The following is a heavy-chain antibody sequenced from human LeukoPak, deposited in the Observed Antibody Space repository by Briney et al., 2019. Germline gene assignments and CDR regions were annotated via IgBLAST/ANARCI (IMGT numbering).Heavy chain of an antibody. Sequence: ASVKVSFKASGYTFTSYGISWVRQAPGQGLEWMGWISAYNGNTNYAQKLQGRVTMTTDTSTSTAYMELRSLRSDDTAVYYCARGPLLTAYRYYFDYWGQGTLVTVSS. CDR3: ARGPLLTAYRYYFDY. CDR1: GYTFTSYG. D-gene: IGHD3-9*01. V-gene: IGHV1-18*01. J-gene: IGHJ4*02. CDR2: ISAYNGNT.